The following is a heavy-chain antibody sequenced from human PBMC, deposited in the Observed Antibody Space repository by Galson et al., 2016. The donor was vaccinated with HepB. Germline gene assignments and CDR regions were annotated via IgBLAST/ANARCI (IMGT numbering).Heavy chain of an antibody. CDR1: AFTFRSFW. CDR3: ARDRGYSGWSYFDY. J-gene: IGHJ4*02. V-gene: IGHV3-7*03. CDR2: IKQDGTEK. Sequence: SLRLSCAASAFTFRSFWMSWVRQAPGKGLEWVANIKQDGTEKYYTDSVKGRFTISRDNAKNSLYLQMNSLRADDTAVYYCARDRGYSGWSYFDYWGQGTLVTVSS. D-gene: IGHD6-19*01.